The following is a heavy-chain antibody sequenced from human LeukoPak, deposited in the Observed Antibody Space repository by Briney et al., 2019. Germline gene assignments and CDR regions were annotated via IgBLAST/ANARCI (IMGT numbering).Heavy chain of an antibody. CDR1: GFSFSRDW. CDR2: INSDGSRT. Sequence: GGSLRLSCAASGFSFSRDWMHWVRQAPGKGLVWVSRINSDGSRTNYADSVKGRFTISRDNAKNTLYLQMNSLRAEDTAVYYCAKDRGGYYFDYWGQGTLVAVSS. CDR3: AKDRGGYYFDY. V-gene: IGHV3-74*01. J-gene: IGHJ4*02. D-gene: IGHD3-22*01.